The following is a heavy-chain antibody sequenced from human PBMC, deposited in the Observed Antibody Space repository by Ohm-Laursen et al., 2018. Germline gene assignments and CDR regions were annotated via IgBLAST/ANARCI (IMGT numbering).Heavy chain of an antibody. J-gene: IGHJ6*02. CDR3: ARDWGFGVEAYYYGMDV. D-gene: IGHD3-3*01. Sequence: GSLRLSCSAFGFTFSSYSMNWVRQAPGKGLEWVSSISSTSSYIHYADSVKGRFTISRYNAKNSLYLQMNSLRVEDTAVYYCARDWGFGVEAYYYGMDVWGQGTTVTVSS. V-gene: IGHV3-21*01. CDR1: GFTFSSYS. CDR2: ISSTSSYI.